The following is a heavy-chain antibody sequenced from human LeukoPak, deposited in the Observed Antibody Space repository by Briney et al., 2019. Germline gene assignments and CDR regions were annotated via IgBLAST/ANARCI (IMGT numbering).Heavy chain of an antibody. CDR1: GFTFINYA. CDR2: LSFSGLTT. CDR3: ARPTSGWYAGGFDY. V-gene: IGHV3-23*01. D-gene: IGHD6-19*01. J-gene: IGHJ4*02. Sequence: GGSLRLSCAASGFTFINYAMNWVRQAPGKGLEWVSALSFSGLTTYYADSVRGRFTISRDNSRSTLYLQMNSLRAEDTALYYCARPTSGWYAGGFDYWGQGILVTVSS.